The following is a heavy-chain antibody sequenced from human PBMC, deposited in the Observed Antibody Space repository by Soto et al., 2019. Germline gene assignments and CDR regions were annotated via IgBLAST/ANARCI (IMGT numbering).Heavy chain of an antibody. CDR3: VKDRYVDY. Sequence: RLSCSVSGFTFSSYAMHWVRQAPGKGLEYVASISSEGASTYYAGSVKGRFIISRDNSKNTLYLQMSSLRAEDTAVYYCVKDRYVDYWGQGILVTVSS. V-gene: IGHV3-64D*06. J-gene: IGHJ4*02. CDR2: ISSEGAST. CDR1: GFTFSSYA.